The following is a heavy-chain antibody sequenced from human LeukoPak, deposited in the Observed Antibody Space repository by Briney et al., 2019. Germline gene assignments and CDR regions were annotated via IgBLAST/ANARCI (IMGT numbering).Heavy chain of an antibody. CDR3: ARDRSLVDGDYGVWFDA. J-gene: IGHJ5*02. V-gene: IGHV3-48*04. CDR1: GFTLSTYT. D-gene: IGHD4-17*01. Sequence: GGSLRLSCTASGFTLSTYTMNWVRQAPGKGLEWVSYISSTSTTKYYADSVKGRFTISRDNSKNSLDLQMNRLTAEDTAVYYCARDRSLVDGDYGVWFDAWGQGSLVTVSS. CDR2: ISSTSTTK.